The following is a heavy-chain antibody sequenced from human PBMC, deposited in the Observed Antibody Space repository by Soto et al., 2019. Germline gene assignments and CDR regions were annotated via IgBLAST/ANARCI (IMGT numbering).Heavy chain of an antibody. D-gene: IGHD1-1*01. CDR1: GYRFTSSW. Sequence: RESLKISCQGSGYRFTSSWIGWVRQMPGKGLEWLGNVYPSDSDVRYSPSFEGRVTISADNSINTAYLHLLNLKASDTAIYGGTKGATSPFDSWGKGTRGTVSS. CDR2: VYPSDSDV. J-gene: IGHJ4*02. CDR3: TKGATSPFDS. V-gene: IGHV5-51*01.